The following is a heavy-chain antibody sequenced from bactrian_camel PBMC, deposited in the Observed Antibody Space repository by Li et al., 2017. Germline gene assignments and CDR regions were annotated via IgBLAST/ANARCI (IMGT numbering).Heavy chain of an antibody. CDR1: GFAFSDRA. J-gene: IGHJ4*01. Sequence: VQLVESGGGLVQPGGSLRLACDASGFAFSDRAMSWVRQVPGKGLEWVAAISSGSDSTYYADSVKGRFTISRGDAKNTLYLQLNSLKSEDTSLYYCVAVGSSWSFKYWGQGTQVTVS. CDR2: ISSGSDST. D-gene: IGHD6*01. CDR3: VAVGSSWSFKY. V-gene: IGHV3S31*01.